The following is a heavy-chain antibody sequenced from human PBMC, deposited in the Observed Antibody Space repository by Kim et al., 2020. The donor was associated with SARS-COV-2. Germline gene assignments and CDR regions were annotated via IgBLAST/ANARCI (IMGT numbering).Heavy chain of an antibody. CDR3: AGGAWGYYFDY. J-gene: IGHJ4*02. V-gene: IGHV4-61*02. D-gene: IGHD3-16*01. CDR2: IYTSGST. Sequence: TLSLTCTVSGGSISSGSYYWSWIRQPAGKGLEWIGRIYTSGSTNYNPSLKSRVTISVDTSKNQFSLKLSSVTAADTAVYYCAGGAWGYYFDYWGQGTLVTVSS. CDR1: GGSISSGSYY.